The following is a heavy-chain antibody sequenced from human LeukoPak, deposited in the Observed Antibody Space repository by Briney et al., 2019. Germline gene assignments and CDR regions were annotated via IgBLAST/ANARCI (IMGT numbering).Heavy chain of an antibody. J-gene: IGHJ3*02. CDR2: IFSSGTT. CDR3: ARHPLRESRGNAFDI. V-gene: IGHV4-59*08. D-gene: IGHD5-24*01. Sequence: SETLSLTCTVSDGSVSNYYWSWIRQPPGKGLEWIGYIFSSGTTNYNPSLRGRVAISVDTSKNQVSLNLRSVTAADTALYFCARHPLRESRGNAFDIWGQGTVVAVSS. CDR1: DGSVSNYY.